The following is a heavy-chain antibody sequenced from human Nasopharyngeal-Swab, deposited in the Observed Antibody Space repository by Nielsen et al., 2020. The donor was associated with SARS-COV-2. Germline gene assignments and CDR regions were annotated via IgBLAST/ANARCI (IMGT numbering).Heavy chain of an antibody. Sequence: SETLSLTCTVSGDSISRYYWTWIRQPPGKGLEWIGYIYYTGSTNYNPSLMSRVTILLDTPKNQFSLKLTSVTAADTAVYYCAREKVLFGWSSSSRDPFDIWGQGTMVTVSS. CDR2: IYYTGST. D-gene: IGHD6-6*01. V-gene: IGHV4-59*01. J-gene: IGHJ3*02. CDR3: AREKVLFGWSSSSRDPFDI. CDR1: GDSISRYY.